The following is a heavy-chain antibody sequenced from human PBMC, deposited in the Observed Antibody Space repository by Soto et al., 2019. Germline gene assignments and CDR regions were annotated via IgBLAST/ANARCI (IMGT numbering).Heavy chain of an antibody. CDR2: IWYDGSNK. V-gene: IGHV3-33*08. D-gene: IGHD4-17*01. CDR3: ARDSLDYELHFDY. Sequence: GGSLRLSCAASGFTFSSYSMNWVRQAPGKGLEWVAVIWYDGSNKYYADSVKGRFTISRDNSKNTLYLQMNSLRAEDTAVYYCARDSLDYELHFDYWGQGTLVTVSS. J-gene: IGHJ4*02. CDR1: GFTFSSYS.